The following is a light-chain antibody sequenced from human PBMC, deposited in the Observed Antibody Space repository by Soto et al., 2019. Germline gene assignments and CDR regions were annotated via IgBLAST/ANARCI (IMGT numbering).Light chain of an antibody. Sequence: SYELTQPSSVSVSPGQTARITCSGDVLAKKYARWFQQKPGQAPVLVIYKDSERPSGIPERFFGSSSGTTVTLTISGAQVEDEADYYCYSAADNSVVFGGGTKLTV. CDR3: YSAADNSVV. CDR1: VLAKKY. J-gene: IGLJ2*01. CDR2: KDS. V-gene: IGLV3-27*01.